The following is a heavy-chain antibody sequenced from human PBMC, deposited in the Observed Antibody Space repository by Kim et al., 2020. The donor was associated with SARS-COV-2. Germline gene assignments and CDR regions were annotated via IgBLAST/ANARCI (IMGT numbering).Heavy chain of an antibody. CDR1: GGSISRSNW. V-gene: IGHV4-4*02. CDR2: TYHSGST. J-gene: IGHJ4*02. CDR3: AREGSGTFFWRGDYRGMYFVY. D-gene: IGHD3-3*01. Sequence: SETLSLTCAVSGGSISRSNWWSWVRQPPGKGLEWIGETYHSGSTNYNPSLKSRVTISVDKSKTQFSLKLSSVIAADTAVYYCAREGSGTFFWRGDYRGMYFVYWVQGTLVTVSS.